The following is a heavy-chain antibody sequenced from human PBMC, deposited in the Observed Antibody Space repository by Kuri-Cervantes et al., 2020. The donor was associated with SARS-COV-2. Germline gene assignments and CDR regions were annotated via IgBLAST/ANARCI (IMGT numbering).Heavy chain of an antibody. Sequence: SVKVSCKASGGTFSSYAISWVRQAPGQGLEWMGGIIPIFGTANYAQKFQGRVTITTDESTSTAYMELSSLRSEDTAVYYCARNRRSIYYDSSGYYIDYYYYSMDVWGQGTTVTVSS. J-gene: IGHJ6*02. CDR2: IIPIFGTA. D-gene: IGHD3-22*01. CDR3: ARNRRSIYYDSSGYYIDYYYYSMDV. V-gene: IGHV1-69*05. CDR1: GGTFSSYA.